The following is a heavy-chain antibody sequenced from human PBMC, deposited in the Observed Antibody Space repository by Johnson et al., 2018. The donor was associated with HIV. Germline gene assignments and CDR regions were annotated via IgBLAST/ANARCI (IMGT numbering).Heavy chain of an antibody. CDR1: GFTFSSYA. D-gene: IGHD2-15*01. J-gene: IGHJ3*02. Sequence: VQLVESGGGVVQPGRSLRLSCAASGFTFSSYAMHWVRQAPAKGLEWVAVISYDGSNKYYPDSVKGRFTISRDNFKNTLYLQMDSLRAEDTAVYFCAREMVDAKDAFDIWGQGTMVTVSS. CDR2: ISYDGSNK. CDR3: AREMVDAKDAFDI. V-gene: IGHV3-30-3*01.